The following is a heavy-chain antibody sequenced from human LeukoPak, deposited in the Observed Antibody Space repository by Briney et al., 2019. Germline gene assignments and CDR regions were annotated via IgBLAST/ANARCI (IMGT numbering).Heavy chain of an antibody. J-gene: IGHJ6*04. Sequence: TGGSLRLSCAPSGFTFSSYSMSWVRQAPGKGLEWVANIKQDGSEKYYVDSVKGRFTISRDNGKNSLYLQMNSLRAEDTAVYYCARKAYGLDVWGKGTTVTVSS. CDR1: GFTFSSYS. V-gene: IGHV3-7*03. CDR2: IKQDGSEK. CDR3: ARKAYGLDV.